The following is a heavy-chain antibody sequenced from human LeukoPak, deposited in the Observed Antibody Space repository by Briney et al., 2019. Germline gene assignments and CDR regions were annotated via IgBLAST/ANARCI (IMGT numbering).Heavy chain of an antibody. D-gene: IGHD3-3*01. CDR2: INPSVGST. J-gene: IGHJ4*02. CDR1: GYTFTTYY. Sequence: GASVKVSCKASGYTFTTYYTNWVRQAPGQGFEWMGIINPSVGSTSYAQKFQDRVTMTRDTSTSTVYMELSSLTFEDTAVYYCVRGGYDFSSGYYPSRWGQGTLVTVSS. CDR3: VRGGYDFSSGYYPSR. V-gene: IGHV1-46*01.